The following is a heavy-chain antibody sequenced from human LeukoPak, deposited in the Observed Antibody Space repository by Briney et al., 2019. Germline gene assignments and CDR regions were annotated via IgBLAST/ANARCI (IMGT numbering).Heavy chain of an antibody. J-gene: IGHJ3*01. Sequence: HGASVKVSCKTSWDDFTRDDITWVRLAPGQGLEWMGWITTYNGSPKYAQKFAGRVTMTRDTSTTTGYMELKSLTYDDTAVYFCARRGAVGDAFDLWGQGTLVTVSS. V-gene: IGHV1-18*01. CDR1: WDDFTRDD. CDR3: ARRGAVGDAFDL. D-gene: IGHD1-26*01. CDR2: ITTYNGSP.